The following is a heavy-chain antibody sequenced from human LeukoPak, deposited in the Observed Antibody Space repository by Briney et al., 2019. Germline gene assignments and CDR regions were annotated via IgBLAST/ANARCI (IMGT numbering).Heavy chain of an antibody. D-gene: IGHD1-26*01. Sequence: GGSLRLSCAASGFTFSDYYMSWIRQAPGKGLEWVSYISSSGSTIYYADSVKGRFTISRDNAKNTLYLQMNSLRAEDTAVYYCARGGYSGSRQYYFEYWGQGTLVTVSS. V-gene: IGHV3-11*04. CDR2: ISSSGSTI. CDR1: GFTFSDYY. J-gene: IGHJ4*02. CDR3: ARGGYSGSRQYYFEY.